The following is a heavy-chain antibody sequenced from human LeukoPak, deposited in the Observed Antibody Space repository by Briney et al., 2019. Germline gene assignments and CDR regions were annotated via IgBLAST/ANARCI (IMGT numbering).Heavy chain of an antibody. J-gene: IGHJ5*02. D-gene: IGHD2-2*01. V-gene: IGHV3-48*03. CDR3: ARGPLHVVVPAATWFDP. Sequence: PGGSLRLSCSASGFTFSNYVMHWVRQAPGKGLEWVSYISSSGSTIYYADSVKGRFTISRDNAKNSLYLQMNSLRAEDTAVYCCARGPLHVVVPAATWFDPWGQGILVTVSS. CDR1: GFTFSNYV. CDR2: ISSSGSTI.